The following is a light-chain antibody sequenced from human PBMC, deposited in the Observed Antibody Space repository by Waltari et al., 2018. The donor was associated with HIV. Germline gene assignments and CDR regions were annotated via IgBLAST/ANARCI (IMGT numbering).Light chain of an antibody. V-gene: IGLV3-25*03. J-gene: IGLJ7*01. Sequence: SYELTQPSSVSVSPGQTARITCSGDALPKQYAYWYHQKPGQAPVLVIYNDTERPSGIPERCSGSSSGTTVTLTISGVQAEDEGDYYCQSADSSGTYAVFGGGTQLTVL. CDR1: ALPKQY. CDR3: QSADSSGTYAV. CDR2: NDT.